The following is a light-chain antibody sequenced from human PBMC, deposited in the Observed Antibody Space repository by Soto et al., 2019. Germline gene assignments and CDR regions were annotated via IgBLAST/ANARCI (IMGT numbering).Light chain of an antibody. CDR2: GAT. Sequence: EIVMTQSPATLSVSQGDRATLSCRASQSVSSDLAWYQQKPGQAPRLLIYGATTRATDIPARFSGSGSVTEFTLTISSLQSEDCAVYYGQQYNNWPPWSFGQGTKVE. CDR3: QQYNNWPPWS. J-gene: IGKJ1*01. V-gene: IGKV3-15*01. CDR1: QSVSSD.